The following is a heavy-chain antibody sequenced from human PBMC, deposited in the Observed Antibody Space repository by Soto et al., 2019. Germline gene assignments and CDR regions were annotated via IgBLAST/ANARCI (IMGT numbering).Heavy chain of an antibody. CDR3: ARDRGMGSCFFAKDV. J-gene: IGHJ6*02. CDR2: ISYDETNK. V-gene: IGHV3-33*05. CDR1: GFIFSGYG. Sequence: QLVESGGGVVQPGRSLRLSCSASGFIFSGYGMHWVRQAPGKGLEWVAVISYDETNKYYADSVKGRFTISRDNSKNTVFLQASTPRDDDPGVYYCARDRGMGSCFFAKDVWGQGTTVTVSS. D-gene: IGHD3-10*01.